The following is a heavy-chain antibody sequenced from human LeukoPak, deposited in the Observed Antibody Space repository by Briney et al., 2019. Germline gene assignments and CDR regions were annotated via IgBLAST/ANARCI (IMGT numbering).Heavy chain of an antibody. Sequence: GASVKVSCKASGYPFTGYFIHWVRQAPGQGLEWMGRINPNSGGTNYAQKFQGRVTMTRDTSISTAYMELSRLRSDDTAVYYCARVLDGYSYGLYFGYWGQGTLVTVSS. J-gene: IGHJ4*02. CDR3: ARVLDGYSYGLYFGY. V-gene: IGHV1-2*06. D-gene: IGHD5-18*01. CDR1: GYPFTGYF. CDR2: INPNSGGT.